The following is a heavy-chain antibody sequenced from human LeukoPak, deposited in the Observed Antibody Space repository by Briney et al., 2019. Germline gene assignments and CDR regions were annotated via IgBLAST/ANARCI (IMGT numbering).Heavy chain of an antibody. J-gene: IGHJ4*02. CDR2: INHSGST. D-gene: IGHD6-6*01. CDR3: ARGYGIAARPVDY. V-gene: IGHV4-34*01. CDR1: GGYFSGYY. Sequence: SETLSLTCAVYGGYFSGYYWSWIRQPPGKGLEWIGEINHSGSTNYNPSLKSRVTISVDTSKNQFSLKLSSVTAADTAVYYCARGYGIAARPVDYWGQGTLVTVSS.